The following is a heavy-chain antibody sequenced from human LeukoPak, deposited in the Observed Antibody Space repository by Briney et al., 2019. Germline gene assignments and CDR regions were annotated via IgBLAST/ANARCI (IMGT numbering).Heavy chain of an antibody. D-gene: IGHD6-25*01. CDR2: INLSGGST. CDR3: AKSTARYYFDY. J-gene: IGHJ4*02. V-gene: IGHV1-46*01. CDR1: GYTFTSYY. Sequence: ASVKVSCKASGYTFTSYYMHWVRQAPGQGLEWMGIINLSGGSTSYAQKFQGRVTMTRDTSTSAVYMELSSLRSEDTAVYYCAKSTARYYFDYWGQGTLVTVSS.